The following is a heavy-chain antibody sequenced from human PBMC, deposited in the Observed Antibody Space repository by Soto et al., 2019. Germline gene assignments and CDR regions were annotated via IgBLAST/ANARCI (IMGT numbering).Heavy chain of an antibody. D-gene: IGHD1-1*01. CDR3: SSGATTANWYYAMDV. CDR2: IRNKANSHTT. CDR1: GFIFSDHY. J-gene: IGHJ6*02. Sequence: GGSLRLSCAASGFIFSDHYMDWVRQAPGKGLEWVGRIRNKANSHTTQYAASVEGRFTISRDDSKNSLYLQMNGLKTEDTAVYYCSSGATTANWYYAMDVWGQGTTVTVSS. V-gene: IGHV3-72*01.